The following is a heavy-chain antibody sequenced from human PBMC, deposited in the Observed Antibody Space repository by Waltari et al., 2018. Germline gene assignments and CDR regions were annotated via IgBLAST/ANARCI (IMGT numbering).Heavy chain of an antibody. CDR2: ISGSGGST. J-gene: IGHJ5*02. CDR1: EFTFSSYA. D-gene: IGHD6-13*01. CDR3: ARGGASSSWTNFDP. Sequence: EVQLLESGGGLVQPGGSLRLSCAASEFTFSSYAMTWVRQAPGKGLEWVSAISGSGGSTYYADSVKGRFTISRDNAKNSLYLQMNSLRAEDTAVYYCARGGASSSWTNFDPWGQGTLVTVSS. V-gene: IGHV3-23*01.